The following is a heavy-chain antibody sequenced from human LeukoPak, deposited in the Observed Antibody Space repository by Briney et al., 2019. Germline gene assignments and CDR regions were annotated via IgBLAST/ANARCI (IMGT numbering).Heavy chain of an antibody. Sequence: SETLSLTCTVSGGSVSSGTHYWSWIRQPPGTGLEWIGYIYYTGSTNYKPSLKSRVSMSIDTSKNQFSLKLTSVTAADTAVYYCASAPNVDFYDYWGQGTLVTVSS. V-gene: IGHV4-61*01. J-gene: IGHJ4*02. CDR1: GGSVSSGTHY. CDR3: ASAPNVDFYDY. CDR2: IYYTGST.